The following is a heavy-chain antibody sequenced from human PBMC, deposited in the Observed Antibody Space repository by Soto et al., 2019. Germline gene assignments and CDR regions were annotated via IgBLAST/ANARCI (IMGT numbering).Heavy chain of an antibody. D-gene: IGHD2-15*01. Sequence: EVQLVESGGGFKQPGGSLGLSCAASGFIFRTYSMNWVRQVPGKGLEWISYISESSRTIFYADSVRGRFTVSRDNANRSLYLQMVSLRDEDTAIYYCARGLSWRRGPVDFWGQGTLVTVSS. CDR2: ISESSRTI. V-gene: IGHV3-48*02. CDR1: GFIFRTYS. CDR3: ARGLSWRRGPVDF. J-gene: IGHJ4*02.